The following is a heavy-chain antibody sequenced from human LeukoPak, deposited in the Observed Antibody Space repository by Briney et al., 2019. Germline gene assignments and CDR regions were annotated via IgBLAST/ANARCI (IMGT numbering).Heavy chain of an antibody. D-gene: IGHD6-19*01. V-gene: IGHV3-30*03. J-gene: IGHJ4*02. CDR2: ISYDGSNK. Sequence: GRSLRLSCAASGFTFSSYGMHWVRQAPGKGLEWVAVISYDGSNKYYADSVKGRFTISRDNSKNTLYLQMNSLRGEDTAVYYCARGSDGWFAFDYWGQGILVTVSS. CDR1: GFTFSSYG. CDR3: ARGSDGWFAFDY.